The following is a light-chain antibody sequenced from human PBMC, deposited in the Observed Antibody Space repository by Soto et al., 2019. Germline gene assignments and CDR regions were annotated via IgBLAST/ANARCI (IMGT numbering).Light chain of an antibody. J-gene: IGKJ5*01. CDR2: EAS. Sequence: DIQLTQSPSLLSASIGDRVTITCRASHDISTFLAWYQQKPGKAPKLLIYEASTLQSGVPSRFSGSGSGTEFTLTSSGLLPADFAAYHCQQLYTLPFTFGQGTRL. CDR3: QQLYTLPFT. V-gene: IGKV1-9*01. CDR1: HDISTF.